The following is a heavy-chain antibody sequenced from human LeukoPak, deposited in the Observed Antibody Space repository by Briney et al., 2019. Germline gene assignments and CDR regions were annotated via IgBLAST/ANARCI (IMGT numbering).Heavy chain of an antibody. CDR3: ARITGTTGWFDP. CDR1: GFTFSSYS. CDR2: ISSSSSYI. J-gene: IGHJ5*02. Sequence: GGSLRLSCAASGFTFSSYSMNWVRQAPGKGLEWVSSISSSSSYIYYTDSVKGRFTISRDNAKNSLYLQMNSLRAEDTAVYYCARITGTTGWFDPWGQGTLVTVSS. V-gene: IGHV3-21*01. D-gene: IGHD1-20*01.